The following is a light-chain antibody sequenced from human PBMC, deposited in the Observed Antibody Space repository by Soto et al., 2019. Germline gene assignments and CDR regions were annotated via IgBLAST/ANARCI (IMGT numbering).Light chain of an antibody. J-gene: IGKJ1*01. CDR2: DAS. Sequence: DIQMTQSPSPLSASVGDTVTVTCRASQSVSGWLAWYQQKPGEAPNLMIYDASALPRGVPSRFSGSGSGTKCTLTIASLQPDDFATYYCQQYETFSGTLGPGTKVDIK. CDR1: QSVSGW. V-gene: IGKV1-5*01. CDR3: QQYETFSGT.